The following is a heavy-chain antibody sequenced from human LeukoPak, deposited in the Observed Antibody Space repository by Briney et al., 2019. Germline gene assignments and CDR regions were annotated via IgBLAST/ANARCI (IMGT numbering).Heavy chain of an antibody. CDR2: MNPSGST. CDR3: ARGRQDVTMIVVVMTAVSYYLDV. V-gene: IGHV4-34*01. D-gene: IGHD3-22*01. J-gene: IGHJ6*03. Sequence: LETLSLTCAVYGGSFSGYYWTWIRQTPEKGLEWIGEMNPSGSTNYNPSLKSRVTISVDTSKNQFSLELSSVTAADTAVYYCARGRQDVTMIVVVMTAVSYYLDVWGKGTTVTVS. CDR1: GGSFSGYY.